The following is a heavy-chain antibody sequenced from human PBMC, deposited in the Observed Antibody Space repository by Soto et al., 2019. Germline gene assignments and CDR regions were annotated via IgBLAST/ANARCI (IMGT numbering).Heavy chain of an antibody. Sequence: QVQLVQSGAEVKKPGSSVKVSCKASGGTFSSYAISWVRQAPGQGLEWMGGIIPIFGTANYAQKFQGRVTITADESTSTACMELSSLRSEDTAVYYCARRIGAAIYHGGADYYYGMDVWGQGTTVTVSS. CDR2: IIPIFGTA. CDR1: GGTFSSYA. CDR3: ARRIGAAIYHGGADYYYGMDV. V-gene: IGHV1-69*01. J-gene: IGHJ6*02. D-gene: IGHD2-15*01.